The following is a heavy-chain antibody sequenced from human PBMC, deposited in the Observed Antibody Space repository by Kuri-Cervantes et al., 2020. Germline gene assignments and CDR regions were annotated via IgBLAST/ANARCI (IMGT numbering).Heavy chain of an antibody. J-gene: IGHJ3*02. D-gene: IGHD3-22*01. Sequence: ASVKVSCKASGYTFTGYYMHWVRQAPGQGLEWMGWINPNSGGTNYAQKFQGRVTITTDESTSTAYMELSSLRSEDTAVYYCAMGTMVVGSDVAAFDIWGQGTMVTVSS. CDR2: INPNSGGT. V-gene: IGHV1-2*02. CDR1: GYTFTGYY. CDR3: AMGTMVVGSDVAAFDI.